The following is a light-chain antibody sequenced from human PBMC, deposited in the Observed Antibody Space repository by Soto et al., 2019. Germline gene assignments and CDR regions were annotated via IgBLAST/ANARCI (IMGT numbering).Light chain of an antibody. V-gene: IGKV4-1*01. CDR1: QSVLYSSNNKNY. CDR2: WAS. J-gene: IGKJ5*01. CDR3: QQLNTYPIT. Sequence: DIVMTQSPDSLAVSLGERATINCKSSQSVLYSSNNKNYLAWYQQKPGQPPKLLIYWASTRESGVPDRFSGSGSGTDFTLTISSLQPEDFATYYCQQLNTYPITFAQGTRLEIK.